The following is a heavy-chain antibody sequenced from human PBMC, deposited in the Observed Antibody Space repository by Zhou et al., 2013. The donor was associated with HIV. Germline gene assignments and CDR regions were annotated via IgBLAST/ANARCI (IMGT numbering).Heavy chain of an antibody. CDR3: GRRGSWGDRTTIIRGGVDV. Sequence: QVQLVQSGPEVKRPGASVKVSCKTSGHIFTDYDTHWVRQAPGQGLEWMGWINPNSGKGYYAQRFQGRVTMSRNISTTTAHMELSSLTSEDTAVYYCGRRGSWGDRTTIIRGGVDVWGQGTTVSVSS. J-gene: IGHJ6*02. CDR2: INPNSGKG. CDR1: GHIFTDYD. V-gene: IGHV1-8*02. D-gene: IGHD3-10*01.